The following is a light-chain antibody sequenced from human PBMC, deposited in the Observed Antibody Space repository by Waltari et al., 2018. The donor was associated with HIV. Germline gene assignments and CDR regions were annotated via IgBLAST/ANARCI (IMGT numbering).Light chain of an antibody. CDR2: EVS. CDR1: SSDVGGYNY. V-gene: IGLV2-8*01. J-gene: IGLJ3*02. CDR3: NSYAGSNNWV. Sequence: QSALTQPPSASGSPGQSVTLPCTGTSSDVGGYNYVSWYQQHPGKAPKLMIYEVSKWPSGVPDRFSGSKSGNTASLTVSGLQAEDEADYYCNSYAGSNNWVFGGGTKLTVL.